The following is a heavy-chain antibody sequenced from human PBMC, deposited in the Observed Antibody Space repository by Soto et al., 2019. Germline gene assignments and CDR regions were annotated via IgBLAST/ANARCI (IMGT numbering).Heavy chain of an antibody. Sequence: PSETLSLTCTVSGGSISSGGYYWSWIRQHPGKGLEWIGYIYYSGSTYYNPSLKSRVTISVDTSKNQFSLKLSSVTAADTAVYYCARLYYYYDSSGYFGRTNAFDIWGQGTMVTVSS. CDR3: ARLYYYYDSSGYFGRTNAFDI. D-gene: IGHD3-22*01. CDR1: GGSISSGGYY. V-gene: IGHV4-31*03. J-gene: IGHJ3*02. CDR2: IYYSGST.